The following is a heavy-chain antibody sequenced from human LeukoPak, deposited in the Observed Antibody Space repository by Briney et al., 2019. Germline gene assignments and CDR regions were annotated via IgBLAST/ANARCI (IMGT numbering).Heavy chain of an antibody. Sequence: SGGSLRLSCAASGLTFSSYAMSWVRQAPGEGLEWVSVISGSGDSAYYADSVKGRFTISRDNSKNTLYLQMNSLRAEDTAIYYCAKTSSTSCYSCVFDYWGQGTLVTVSS. D-gene: IGHD2-2*01. CDR2: ISGSGDSA. V-gene: IGHV3-23*01. J-gene: IGHJ4*02. CDR3: AKTSSTSCYSCVFDY. CDR1: GLTFSSYA.